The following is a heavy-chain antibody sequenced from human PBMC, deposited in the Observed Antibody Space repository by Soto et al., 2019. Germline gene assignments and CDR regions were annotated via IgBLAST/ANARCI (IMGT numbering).Heavy chain of an antibody. CDR3: ARERSAYYCDSSVDASDAIDI. D-gene: IGHD3-22*01. Sequence: GASVNVSFKASGYTFTSYYMHWVRQAPGQWLELMGIINPSGGSTSYAHKFQGRVTMNRDTSTSTVYMELSSLRSEDTAVYYCARERSAYYCDSSVDASDAIDIW. CDR1: GYTFTSYY. J-gene: IGHJ3*02. V-gene: IGHV1-46*01. CDR2: INPSGGST.